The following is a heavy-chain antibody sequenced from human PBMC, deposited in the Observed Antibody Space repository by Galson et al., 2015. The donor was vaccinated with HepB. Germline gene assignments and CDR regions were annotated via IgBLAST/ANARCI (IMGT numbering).Heavy chain of an antibody. V-gene: IGHV3-30*18. D-gene: IGHD4-17*01. CDR2: ISYDGNYK. Sequence: LRLSCAVSGFTFSSYGMHWVRQAPGKGLEWVAVISYDGNYKYDGDSVKGRADSVKGRFTISRDNSKNTVYLQMNSLRDEDTAVYYCAKDSRHGDIYRNKFANVFEVWGQGTTVTVSS. CDR3: AKDSRHGDIYRNKFANVFEV. J-gene: IGHJ3*01. CDR1: GFTFSSYG.